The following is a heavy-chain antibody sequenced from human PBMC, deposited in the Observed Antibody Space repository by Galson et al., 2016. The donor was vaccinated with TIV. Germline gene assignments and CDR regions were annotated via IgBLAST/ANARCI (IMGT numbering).Heavy chain of an antibody. V-gene: IGHV1-2*02. Sequence: SVKVSCKASGYTFTDYYVHWVRQAPGQGLEWMGWINPNSGGTIYAQKFQGRVTMTRDTSISTAFMEVKKLRYDDTALYFCARDDGSTSSSNFWGQGTLVTVSS. J-gene: IGHJ4*02. CDR2: INPNSGGT. D-gene: IGHD2-2*01. CDR1: GYTFTDYY. CDR3: ARDDGSTSSSNF.